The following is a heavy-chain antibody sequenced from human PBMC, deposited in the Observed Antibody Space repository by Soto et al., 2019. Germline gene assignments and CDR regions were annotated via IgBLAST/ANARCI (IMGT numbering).Heavy chain of an antibody. CDR2: IYYTGDT. J-gene: IGHJ4*02. V-gene: IGHV4-59*01. D-gene: IGHD2-2*01. CDR1: GTSITNNY. CDR3: ARYARVPDS. Sequence: SETLSLTCTVSGTSITNNYWTWIRQPPGQGLESIGYIYYTGDTNSNPSLKSRATISIDTSKNQFSLKLSSVTAADTAVYYCARYARVPDSWGQGILVTVSS.